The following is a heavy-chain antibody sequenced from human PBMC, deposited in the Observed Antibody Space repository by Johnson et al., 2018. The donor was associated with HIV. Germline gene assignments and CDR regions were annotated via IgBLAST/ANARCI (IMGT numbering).Heavy chain of an antibody. CDR3: AKGDYYDSSGYPLGAFDI. D-gene: IGHD3-22*01. J-gene: IGHJ3*02. Sequence: GSGDSTYYADSVKGRFTISRDNSKNTLYLQMNSLRREDTAVYYCAKGDYYDSSGYPLGAFDIWGQGTMVTVSS. V-gene: IGHV3-23*01. CDR2: GSGDST.